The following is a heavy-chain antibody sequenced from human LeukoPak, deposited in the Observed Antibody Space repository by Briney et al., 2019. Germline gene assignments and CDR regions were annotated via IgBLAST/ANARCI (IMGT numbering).Heavy chain of an antibody. CDR3: AKDLIAARLRDFGWFDR. Sequence: GGSLRLSCAASGFTFSSYAMSWVRQAPGKGLEWCSALSGSGGSTYYADSVKGRFTISRDKATNTLYLQMNNLRAQDTAVYYRAKDLIAARLRDFGWFDRWGQGTLVTVSS. J-gene: IGHJ5*02. CDR2: LSGSGGST. V-gene: IGHV3-23*01. D-gene: IGHD6-6*01. CDR1: GFTFSSYA.